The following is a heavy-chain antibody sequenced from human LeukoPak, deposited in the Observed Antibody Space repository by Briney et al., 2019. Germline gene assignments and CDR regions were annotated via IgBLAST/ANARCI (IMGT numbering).Heavy chain of an antibody. J-gene: IGHJ5*02. Sequence: GESLKISCKGSGYMSTSYWIGWVRQMPGKGLEWMGIIYPGDSDTRYSPSFQGQVTISADKSISTAYLQWSSLKASDTAMYYCARSQGYCSGGSCLQGDWFDPWAREPWSPSPQ. V-gene: IGHV5-51*01. D-gene: IGHD2-15*01. CDR3: ARSQGYCSGGSCLQGDWFDP. CDR1: GYMSTSYW. CDR2: IYPGDSDT.